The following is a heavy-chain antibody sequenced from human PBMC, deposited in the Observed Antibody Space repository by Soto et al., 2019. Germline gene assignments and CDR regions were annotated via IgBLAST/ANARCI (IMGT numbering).Heavy chain of an antibody. CDR3: ARAGRYYYDSSGYYRIIDY. J-gene: IGHJ4*02. CDR1: GYTFTGYY. D-gene: IGHD3-22*01. Sequence: QVQLVQSGAEVKKPGASVKVSCKASGYTFTGYYMHWVRQAPGQGLEWMGWINPNSGGTNYAQKYQGRGTMTRDTSISTAYMELSRLRSDDTAVYYCARAGRYYYDSSGYYRIIDYWGQGTLVTVSS. CDR2: INPNSGGT. V-gene: IGHV1-2*02.